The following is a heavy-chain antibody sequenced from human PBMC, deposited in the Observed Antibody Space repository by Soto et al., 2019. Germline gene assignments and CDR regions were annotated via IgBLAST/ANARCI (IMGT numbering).Heavy chain of an antibody. D-gene: IGHD3-10*01. CDR1: GGIFSTYA. CDR2: IIPIFGTP. J-gene: IGHJ4*02. Sequence: QVQLVQSGAEVKKPGSSVKVSCKASGGIFSTYAISWLRQAPGQGLEWMGGIIPIFGTPNYAQKFQGRATITGDESTTTAYMGLSRLRCEDTAVYYCARDRDDYGSGNYYNRIDFWGQGTLVTVSS. V-gene: IGHV1-69*01. CDR3: ARDRDDYGSGNYYNRIDF.